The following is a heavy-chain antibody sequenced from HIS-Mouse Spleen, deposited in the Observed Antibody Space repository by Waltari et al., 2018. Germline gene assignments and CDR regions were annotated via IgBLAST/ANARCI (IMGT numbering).Heavy chain of an antibody. Sequence: QVQLVQSGAEVKKPGASVKVSCKASGYTFPGYYMHWVRQAPGQGLEWMGWCNPNSGGTNDEQKFQGRVTMTRDTSISTAYMELSRLRADDTAVYYCARVSSGGSDFDYWGQGTLVTVSS. D-gene: IGHD3-16*01. CDR1: GYTFPGYY. CDR2: CNPNSGGT. J-gene: IGHJ4*02. V-gene: IGHV1-2*02. CDR3: ARVSSGGSDFDY.